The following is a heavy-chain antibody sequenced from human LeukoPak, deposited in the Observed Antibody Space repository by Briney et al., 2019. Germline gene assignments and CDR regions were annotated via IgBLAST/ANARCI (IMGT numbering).Heavy chain of an antibody. Sequence: PSETLSLTCVVYGGSFSAFYWSWIRQPPGMGLEWIGEINHSASTNYNPSLKSRVTISADTPKNQFSLKVSSVTAADTAMYYCARGRGIYSSSWSWFDPWGQGTLVTVSS. D-gene: IGHD6-13*01. J-gene: IGHJ5*02. V-gene: IGHV4-34*01. CDR1: GGSFSAFY. CDR2: INHSAST. CDR3: ARGRGIYSSSWSWFDP.